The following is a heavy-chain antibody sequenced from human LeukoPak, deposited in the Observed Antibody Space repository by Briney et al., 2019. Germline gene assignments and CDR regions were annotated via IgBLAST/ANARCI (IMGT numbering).Heavy chain of an antibody. CDR3: AREKASSWHDAFDI. Sequence: HPGGSLRLSCAASGFSVSNNYMSWVRQAAGKGPGWVSVIYVGGNTYYADSVKDRFTISRDISENTLSLQMNSLRAEDTAVYYCAREKASSWHDAFDIWGQGTMVTVSS. J-gene: IGHJ3*02. CDR1: GFSVSNNY. D-gene: IGHD6-13*01. V-gene: IGHV3-66*01. CDR2: IYVGGNT.